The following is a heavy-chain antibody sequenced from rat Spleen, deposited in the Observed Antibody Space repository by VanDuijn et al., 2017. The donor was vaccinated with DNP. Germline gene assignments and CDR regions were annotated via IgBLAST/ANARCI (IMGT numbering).Heavy chain of an antibody. CDR1: GFTFSDYN. D-gene: IGHD1-6*01. V-gene: IGHV5-22*01. CDR3: ARRYYGSYFDY. Sequence: EVQLVESGGGLVQPGKSLKLSCAASGFTFSDYNMAWVRQAPTKGLEWVAYIRYDGGSTYYGDSVKGRFTISRDNAKSTLYLQMNSLRSEDMATYYCARRYYGSYFDYWGQGVMVTVSS. CDR2: IRYDGGST. J-gene: IGHJ2*01.